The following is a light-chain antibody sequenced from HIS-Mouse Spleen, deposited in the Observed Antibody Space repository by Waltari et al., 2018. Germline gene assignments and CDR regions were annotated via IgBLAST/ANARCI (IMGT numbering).Light chain of an antibody. CDR1: SSNIGSNT. Sequence: QSVLTQPPSASGTPGQRVTISCSGSSSNIGSNTVNWYQQLPGTAPKLLIDSNNQRPSGVPDRFSGSKSGTSASLAISGLQSEDEADYYCAACDDSLNGPVFGGGTKLTVL. V-gene: IGLV1-44*01. CDR2: SNN. J-gene: IGLJ2*01. CDR3: AACDDSLNGPV.